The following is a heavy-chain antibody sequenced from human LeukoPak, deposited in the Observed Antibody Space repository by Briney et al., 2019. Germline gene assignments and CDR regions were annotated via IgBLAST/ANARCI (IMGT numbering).Heavy chain of an antibody. Sequence: ASVKVSCKASGGTFSSYAISWVRQAPGQGLEWMGWINPNSGDTNYAQKFQGRVTMTRDTSISTAYMELSRLRSDDTAVYYCASAGGWELLGHYYYYYMDVWGKGTTVTVSS. D-gene: IGHD1-26*01. J-gene: IGHJ6*03. V-gene: IGHV1-2*02. CDR1: GGTFSSYA. CDR2: INPNSGDT. CDR3: ASAGGWELLGHYYYYYMDV.